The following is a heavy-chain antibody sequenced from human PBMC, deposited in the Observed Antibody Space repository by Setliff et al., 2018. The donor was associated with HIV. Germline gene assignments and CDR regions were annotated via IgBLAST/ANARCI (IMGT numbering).Heavy chain of an antibody. CDR3: ARYSLNLGELSSNPDASDI. CDR1: GDFFSSDYY. Sequence: LSLTCTLSGDFFSSDYYWAWIRQSPGKGLEWSGSFYETGYTYYNPSIKSRVIISLDTSKNHLSLNLRSVTAADTAVYYCARYSLNLGELSSNPDASDIWGQGTMVTVSS. D-gene: IGHD3-16*02. J-gene: IGHJ3*02. CDR2: FYETGYT. V-gene: IGHV4-38-2*02.